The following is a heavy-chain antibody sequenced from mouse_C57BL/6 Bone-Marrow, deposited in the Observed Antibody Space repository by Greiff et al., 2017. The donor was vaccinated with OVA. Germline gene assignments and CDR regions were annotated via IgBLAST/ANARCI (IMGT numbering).Heavy chain of an antibody. D-gene: IGHD2-5*01. J-gene: IGHJ4*01. V-gene: IGHV1-15*01. Sequence: VKLKESGAELVRPGASVTLSCKASGYTFTDYEMHWVKQTPVHGLEWIGAIDPETGGTAYNQKFKGKAILTADKSSSTAYMELRSLTSEDSAVYYCTRGYSNDYAMDYWGQGTSVTVSS. CDR2: IDPETGGT. CDR1: GYTFTDYE. CDR3: TRGYSNDYAMDY.